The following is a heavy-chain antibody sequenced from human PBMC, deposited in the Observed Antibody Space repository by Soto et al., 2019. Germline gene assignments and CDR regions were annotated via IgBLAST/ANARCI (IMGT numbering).Heavy chain of an antibody. V-gene: IGHV1-69*02. D-gene: IGHD2-15*01. CDR1: GGTFSSYT. CDR3: ARGPERSGGASY. J-gene: IGHJ4*02. CDR2: IIPMINIA. Sequence: QVQLVQSGAEVKKPGSSVKVSCKASGGTFSSYTISWVRQAPGQGLEWMGRIIPMINIAHSAQKFQGRVTITADKSTSTAYMELRSLTSEDTAIYYCARGPERSGGASYWGQGTLVTVSS.